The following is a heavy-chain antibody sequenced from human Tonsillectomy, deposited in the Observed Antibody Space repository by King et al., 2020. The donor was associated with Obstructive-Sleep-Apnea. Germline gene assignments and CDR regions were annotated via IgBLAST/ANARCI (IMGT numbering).Heavy chain of an antibody. CDR1: GYTLSSYA. Sequence: VQLVESGAEVKKPGASVKVSCKASGYTLSSYAMHWVRQAPGQRLEWMGWINAGNGNTKYSQKFQGRVTISTDTSASTAYMELSSLRSEDTAVYYCAGRTTGGNGTYWGQGTLVTVSS. J-gene: IGHJ4*02. V-gene: IGHV1-3*01. CDR3: AGRTTGGNGTY. CDR2: INAGNGNT. D-gene: IGHD2-8*02.